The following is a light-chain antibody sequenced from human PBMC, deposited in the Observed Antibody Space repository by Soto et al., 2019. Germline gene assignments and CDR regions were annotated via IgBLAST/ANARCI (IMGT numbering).Light chain of an antibody. Sequence: DIPLTQSPSSLSASLGDRVNIXWRASQSVSSYLHWYQHKPGKAPKLLIYAASSLQSGVPSRFSGSGSGTDFTLTISSLQPEDFATYYCQQSYSTPITFGQGTRLEIK. V-gene: IGKV1-39*01. CDR1: QSVSSY. J-gene: IGKJ5*01. CDR3: QQSYSTPIT. CDR2: AAS.